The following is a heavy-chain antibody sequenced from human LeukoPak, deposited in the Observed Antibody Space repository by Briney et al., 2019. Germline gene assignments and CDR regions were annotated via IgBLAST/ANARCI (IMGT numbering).Heavy chain of an antibody. CDR2: IKQDGSEA. V-gene: IGHV3-7*01. CDR3: ARDTSSIVGPRFDY. Sequence: GGSLKLSCAASGYTFSSYWMSWVRQAPGKGLKWVAIIKQDGSEAYYVDSVKGRFTVSRDNAKNSLYLQMNSLRAEDTAVYYCARDTSSIVGPRFDYWGQGTLVTVSS. CDR1: GYTFSSYW. J-gene: IGHJ4*02. D-gene: IGHD1-26*01.